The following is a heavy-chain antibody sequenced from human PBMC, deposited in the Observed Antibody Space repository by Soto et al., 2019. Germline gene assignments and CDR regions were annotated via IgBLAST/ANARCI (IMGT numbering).Heavy chain of an antibody. CDR1: GFTFSSYS. D-gene: IGHD4-17*01. Sequence: GGSLRLSCAASGFTFSSYSMNWVRQAPGKGLEWVSSISSSSSYIYYADSVKGRFTISRDNAKNSLYLQMNSLRAEDTAVYYSARSRPLTTPASYYYGMDFWGQGTTVTVSS. CDR2: ISSSSSYI. V-gene: IGHV3-21*01. CDR3: ARSRPLTTPASYYYGMDF. J-gene: IGHJ6*02.